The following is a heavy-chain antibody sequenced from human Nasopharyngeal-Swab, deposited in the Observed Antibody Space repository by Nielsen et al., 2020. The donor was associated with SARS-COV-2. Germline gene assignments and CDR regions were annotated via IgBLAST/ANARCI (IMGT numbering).Heavy chain of an antibody. J-gene: IGHJ4*02. Sequence: SVKVSCKASGGTISSYAISRVRQAPGQGLEWMGGIIPIFGTANYAQKFQGRVTITADESTSTAYMELSSLRSEDTAVYYCARDDPESPMVGAWYFDYWGQGTLVTVSS. D-gene: IGHD3-10*02. CDR3: ARDDPESPMVGAWYFDY. V-gene: IGHV1-69*13. CDR2: IIPIFGTA. CDR1: GGTISSYA.